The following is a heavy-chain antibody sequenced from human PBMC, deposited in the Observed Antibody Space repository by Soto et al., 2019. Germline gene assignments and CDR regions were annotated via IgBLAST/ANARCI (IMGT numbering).Heavy chain of an antibody. Sequence: QVQLVQSGAELKKPGASVKVSCKASGYTFSNYDMNWVRQATGQGPEWIGWVNPNNGDTGYAQKFPGRVTLTTDISTTTAYMERTSLRSEDTAIYYCAKVSRKGSAIDFDYWGQGTLITVSS. J-gene: IGHJ4*02. CDR3: AKVSRKGSAIDFDY. V-gene: IGHV1-8*01. CDR1: GYTFSNYD. CDR2: VNPNNGDT. D-gene: IGHD3-10*01.